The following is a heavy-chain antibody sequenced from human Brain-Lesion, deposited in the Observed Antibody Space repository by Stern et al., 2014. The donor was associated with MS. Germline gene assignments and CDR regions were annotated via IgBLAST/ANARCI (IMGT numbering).Heavy chain of an antibody. CDR2: IKEDGTEK. CDR1: GFTFGNYW. J-gene: IGHJ6*02. CDR3: ARVYNTIYGIVTQRGSGMDV. V-gene: IGHV3-7*01. D-gene: IGHD3-3*01. Sequence: EMQLVEYGGGLVQPGGSLTISCTAAGFTFGNYWMTWVRQAPGKGLEWGANIKEDGTEKNYVDSVKGRFTISRDNARNSLYLQMNSLRVEDTALYYCARVYNTIYGIVTQRGSGMDVWGQGTTVIVSS.